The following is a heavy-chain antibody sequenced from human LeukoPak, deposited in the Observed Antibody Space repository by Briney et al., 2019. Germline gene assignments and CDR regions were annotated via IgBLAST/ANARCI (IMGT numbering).Heavy chain of an antibody. J-gene: IGHJ4*02. CDR3: AREIYYDSSGSACFNY. Sequence: GGSLRLSCTASEFTLSRYTMNWVRQAPGKGLEWVSSITSSSNYIHYADSVKGRFAISRDNAKNTLYLQMNSLRAEDTAVYYCAREIYYDSSGSACFNYWGQGTLVTVSS. V-gene: IGHV3-21*01. D-gene: IGHD3-22*01. CDR1: EFTLSRYT. CDR2: ITSSSNYI.